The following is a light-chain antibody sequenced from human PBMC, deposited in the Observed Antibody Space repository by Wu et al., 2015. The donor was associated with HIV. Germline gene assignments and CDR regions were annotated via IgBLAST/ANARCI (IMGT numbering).Light chain of an antibody. CDR3: QQYGSSLYT. CDR1: QSVSSSY. CDR2: GAS. V-gene: IGKV3-20*01. Sequence: EIVLTQSPGTLSLSPGERATLSCRASQSVSSSYLAWYQQKPGQAPRLLIYGASSRATGIPDRLSGSGSGTDFTLTISRLEPEDFAVYYCQQYGSSLYTFGLGDQAGDQT. J-gene: IGKJ2*01.